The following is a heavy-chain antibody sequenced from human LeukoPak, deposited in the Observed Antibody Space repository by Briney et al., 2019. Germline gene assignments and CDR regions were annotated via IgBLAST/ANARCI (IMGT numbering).Heavy chain of an antibody. D-gene: IGHD2-21*02. J-gene: IGHJ4*02. CDR2: INPSGGST. CDR3: ARDRSTANGHCAGDNCYAELG. Sequence: ASVKVSCKASGYTFTSYYMHWVRQAPGQGLEWMGIINPSGGSTSYAQKFQGRVTMTRDTSTSTVYMELSSLRSEDTAVYYCARDRSTANGHCAGDNCYAELGRGQGTLVTVSS. V-gene: IGHV1-46*01. CDR1: GYTFTSYY.